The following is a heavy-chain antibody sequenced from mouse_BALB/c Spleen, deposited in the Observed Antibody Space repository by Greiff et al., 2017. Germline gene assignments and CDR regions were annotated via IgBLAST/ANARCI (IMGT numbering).Heavy chain of an antibody. CDR3: TRVGGKKRDYAMDY. D-gene: IGHD3-3*01. Sequence: EVQGVESGGGLVKPGGSLKLSCAASGFTFSSYTMSWVRQTPEKRLEWVATISSGGSYTYYPDSVKGRFTISRDNAKNTLYLQMSSLKSEDTAMYYCTRVGGKKRDYAMDYWGQGTSVTVSS. CDR2: ISSGGSYT. V-gene: IGHV5-6-4*01. J-gene: IGHJ4*01. CDR1: GFTFSSYT.